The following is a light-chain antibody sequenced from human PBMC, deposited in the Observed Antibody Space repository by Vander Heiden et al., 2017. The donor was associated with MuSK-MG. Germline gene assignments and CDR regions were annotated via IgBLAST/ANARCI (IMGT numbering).Light chain of an antibody. J-gene: IGKJ1*01. Sequence: DIVMTQSPLSLHVTPGEPASISCRSSQSLLDSDGDNLLDWYLQKPGQSPQLLIYLGSNRASGVPDRFSGSGSGTDFILKISRVEAEDVGIYYCRQALQTPRTFGQGTKVXIK. CDR3: RQALQTPRT. CDR2: LGS. V-gene: IGKV2-28*01. CDR1: QSLLDSDGDNL.